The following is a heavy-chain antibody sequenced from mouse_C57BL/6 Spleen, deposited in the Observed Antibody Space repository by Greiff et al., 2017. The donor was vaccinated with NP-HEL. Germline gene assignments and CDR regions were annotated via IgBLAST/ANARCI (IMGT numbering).Heavy chain of an antibody. V-gene: IGHV1-59*01. CDR3: ARGSNYYGSIDY. J-gene: IGHJ2*01. Sequence: QVQLQQPGAELVRPGTSVKLSCKASGYTFTSYWMHWVKQRPGQGLEWIGVIDPSDSYTNYNQKFKGKATLTVYTSSSTAYMQLSSLTSEDSAVYYCARGSNYYGSIDYWGQGTTLTVSS. CDR2: IDPSDSYT. CDR1: GYTFTSYW. D-gene: IGHD1-1*01.